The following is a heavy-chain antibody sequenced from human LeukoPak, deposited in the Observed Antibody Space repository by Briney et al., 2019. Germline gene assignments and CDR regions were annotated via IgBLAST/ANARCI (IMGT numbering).Heavy chain of an antibody. CDR2: IKPDGSQK. J-gene: IGHJ4*02. D-gene: IGHD1-7*01. CDR1: GFTFSTYW. CDR3: ARDSGNFFVDF. Sequence: GGSLRLSCAASGFTFSTYWMTWVRQAPGKGLEWVANIKPDGSQKFCVDSVKGRFTISRDNAENSLYLQMNSLGAEDTAVYYCARDSGNFFVDFWGQGTLVTVSA. V-gene: IGHV3-7*01.